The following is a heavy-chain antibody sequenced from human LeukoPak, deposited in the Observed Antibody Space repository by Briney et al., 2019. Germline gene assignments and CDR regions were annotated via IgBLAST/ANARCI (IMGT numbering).Heavy chain of an antibody. V-gene: IGHV4-38-2*02. J-gene: IGHJ3*02. CDR2: IYHSGST. D-gene: IGHD2-21*02. CDR3: ARVGMTSIADAFDI. CDR1: GYSIGDGCY. Sequence: PSETLSLTCTVSGYSIGDGCYWGWIRQPPGRGLERIGSIYHSGSTYYNPSLTSRVTMSVDTSKNQFSLKLSSVTAADTAVYYCARVGMTSIADAFDIWGQGTMVSVSS.